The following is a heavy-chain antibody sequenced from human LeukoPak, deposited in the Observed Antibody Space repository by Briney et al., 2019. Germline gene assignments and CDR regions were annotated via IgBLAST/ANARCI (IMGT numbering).Heavy chain of an antibody. D-gene: IGHD2-2*01. CDR2: IYYSGST. J-gene: IGHJ6*03. V-gene: IGHV4-31*03. CDR3: ARSYCSSTSCSPYYYYYMDV. CDR1: GVSISSGGYY. Sequence: SQTLSLTCTVSGVSISSGGYYWRWLRQHPGKGVEWIGYIYYSGSTYYNPSLKSRVTISVDTSKNQFSLKLSSVTAADTAVYYCARSYCSSTSCSPYYYYYMDVWGKGTTVTVSS.